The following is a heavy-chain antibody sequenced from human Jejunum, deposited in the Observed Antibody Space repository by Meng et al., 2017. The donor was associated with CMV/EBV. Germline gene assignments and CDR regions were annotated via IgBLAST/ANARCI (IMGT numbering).Heavy chain of an antibody. CDR1: RGSISRTNW. CDR3: ARSYCIITSCMLDS. J-gene: IGHJ4*02. CDR2: IYHSGST. D-gene: IGHD2-2*01. V-gene: IGHV4-4*02. Sequence: SRGSISRTNWWSWVRQSPGKGLEWIGEIYHSGSTNYNPSLKSRVTISVDKSKNQFSLKLNSVTAADTAVYYCARSYCIITSCMLDSWGQGTLVTVSS.